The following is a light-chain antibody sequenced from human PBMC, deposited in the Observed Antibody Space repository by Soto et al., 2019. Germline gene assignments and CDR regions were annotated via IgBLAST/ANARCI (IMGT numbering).Light chain of an antibody. CDR1: QSINTY. J-gene: IGKJ4*01. CDR3: QQTHTTFT. V-gene: IGKV1-39*01. Sequence: DIQMTQSPSSLSASVGDRVTITCRASQSINTYLNWYQQKPGKVPKLLIYAASSLQSGVPSRFSGSGSGTDFTLTISSLQPEDFATYYCQQTHTTFTFGGGTKVDIK. CDR2: AAS.